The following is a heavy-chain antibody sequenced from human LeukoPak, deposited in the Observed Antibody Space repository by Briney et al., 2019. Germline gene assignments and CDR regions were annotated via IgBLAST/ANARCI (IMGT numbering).Heavy chain of an antibody. CDR3: ARDLPWIQLWGDGAFDI. J-gene: IGHJ3*02. D-gene: IGHD5-18*01. CDR2: ISSSGSTI. Sequence: GGSLRLSCAASGFTFSSYEMNWVRQAPGKGLEWVSYISSSGSTIYYADSVKGRFTISRDNAKNSLYLQMNSLRAEDTAVYYCARDLPWIQLWGDGAFDIWGQGTMVTVSS. CDR1: GFTFSSYE. V-gene: IGHV3-48*03.